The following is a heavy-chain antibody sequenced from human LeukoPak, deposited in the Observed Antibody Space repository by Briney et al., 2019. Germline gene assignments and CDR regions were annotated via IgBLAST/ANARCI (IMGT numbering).Heavy chain of an antibody. Sequence: PSETLSLTCAVSGVPFNNYYWSWVRQTPGKGLEWIGGINHSEYTNDSPSLKSRVTLSIDTSRKQFSLNLRSVTVADTGIYYCTRMTTGHDYWGQGTLVTDSS. V-gene: IGHV4-34*01. CDR2: INHSEYT. CDR3: TRMTTGHDY. CDR1: GVPFNNYY. J-gene: IGHJ4*02. D-gene: IGHD4-17*01.